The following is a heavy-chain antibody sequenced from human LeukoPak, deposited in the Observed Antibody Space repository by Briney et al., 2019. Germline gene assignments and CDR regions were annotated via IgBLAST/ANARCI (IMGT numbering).Heavy chain of an antibody. CDR2: IIPIFGTA. Sequence: SVKVSCKASGGTFSSYAISWVRQAPGQGLEWMGGIIPIFGTANYAQKFQGRVTITADESTSTAYMELSSLRSEDTAVYYCARAPWEGVVVVAAGWFDPWGQGTLVTVSS. V-gene: IGHV1-69*13. J-gene: IGHJ5*02. CDR3: ARAPWEGVVVVAAGWFDP. CDR1: GGTFSSYA. D-gene: IGHD2-15*01.